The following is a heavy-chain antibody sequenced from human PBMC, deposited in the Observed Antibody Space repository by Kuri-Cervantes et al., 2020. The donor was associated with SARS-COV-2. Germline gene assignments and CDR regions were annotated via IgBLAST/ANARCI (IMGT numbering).Heavy chain of an antibody. CDR3: VRDLFGWSDGSWMDV. D-gene: IGHD1-1*01. CDR2: IWFDGSHK. Sequence: GGSLRLSCAVSGFTFSSYGMHWVRQAPGKGLEWVAVIWFDGSHKYYADSVKGRFSISRDNSKNMLYLQMNSLRVEDTAVYYCVRDLFGWSDGSWMDVWGKGTTVTVSS. V-gene: IGHV3-33*08. CDR1: GFTFSSYG. J-gene: IGHJ6*04.